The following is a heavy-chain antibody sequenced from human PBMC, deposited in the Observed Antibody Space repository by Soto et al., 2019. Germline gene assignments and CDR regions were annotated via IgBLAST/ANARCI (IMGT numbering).Heavy chain of an antibody. CDR1: GGSISSYY. V-gene: IGHV4-59*01. D-gene: IGHD3-10*01. Sequence: SETLSLTCTVSGGSISSYYWSWIRQPPGKGLEWIGYIYYSGSTNYNPSLKSRVTISVDTSKNQFSLKLSSVTAADTAVYYCARASGGSYFDYWGQGTLVTVSS. CDR2: IYYSGST. J-gene: IGHJ4*02. CDR3: ARASGGSYFDY.